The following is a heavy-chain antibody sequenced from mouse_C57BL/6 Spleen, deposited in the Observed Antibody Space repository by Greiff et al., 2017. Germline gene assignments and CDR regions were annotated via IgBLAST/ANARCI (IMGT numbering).Heavy chain of an antibody. Sequence: QVQLQQPGAELVKPGASVKLSCKASGYTFTSYWMHWVKQRPGQGLEWIGMIHPNSGSANYNEKFKSKATLTVDKSSSTAYMQLSSLTSEDSAVYYCARTGSYAMDYWGQGTSVTVAS. CDR3: ARTGSYAMDY. D-gene: IGHD4-1*01. CDR1: GYTFTSYW. CDR2: IHPNSGSA. J-gene: IGHJ4*01. V-gene: IGHV1-64*01.